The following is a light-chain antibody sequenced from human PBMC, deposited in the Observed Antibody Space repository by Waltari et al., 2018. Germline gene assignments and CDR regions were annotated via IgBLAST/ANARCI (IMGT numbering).Light chain of an antibody. CDR1: QSPVHSDGNTY. CDR2: KIS. CDR3: MQGSHWPRT. V-gene: IGKV2-30*02. Sequence: DVVLTQSPLFLPVTLGQPASMSCRPSQSPVHSDGNTYLYWLHQRPGRSPRRLIDKISRRESGVPDRFRGSGSGTDFTLKISRVEAEDVGVYYCMQGSHWPRTFGQGTKLEI. J-gene: IGKJ2*01.